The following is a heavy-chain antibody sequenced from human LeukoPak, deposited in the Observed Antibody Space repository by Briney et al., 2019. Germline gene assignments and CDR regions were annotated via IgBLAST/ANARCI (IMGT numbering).Heavy chain of an antibody. Sequence: GGSLRLSCAASGFTFSTYWMTWVRQAPGKGLEWVANIKQDGSQKYYVDSVKGRFTTSRDNAKNSLYLQMDSLRAEDTAVYYCAAERYDGHCCWFDPWGQGTLVTVSS. D-gene: IGHD4-17*01. J-gene: IGHJ5*02. V-gene: IGHV3-7*01. CDR2: IKQDGSQK. CDR1: GFTFSTYW. CDR3: AAERYDGHCCWFDP.